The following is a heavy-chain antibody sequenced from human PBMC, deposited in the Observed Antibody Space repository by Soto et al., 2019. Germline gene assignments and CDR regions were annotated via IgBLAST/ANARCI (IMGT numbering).Heavy chain of an antibody. V-gene: IGHV1-69*12. CDR2: IIPIFGTA. CDR1: GGTFSSYA. J-gene: IGHJ4*02. CDR3: ARGWKNYYDSSGPTGAY. D-gene: IGHD3-22*01. Sequence: QVQLVQSGAEVKKPGSSVKVSCKASGGTFSSYAISWVRQAPGQGLEWMGGIIPIFGTANYAQKFQGRVTITADESTSTAYMELSRLRSEDTAVYYCARGWKNYYDSSGPTGAYWGQGTLVTVSS.